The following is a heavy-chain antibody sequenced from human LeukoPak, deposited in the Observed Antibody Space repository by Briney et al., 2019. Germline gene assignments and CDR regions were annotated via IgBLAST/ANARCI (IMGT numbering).Heavy chain of an antibody. CDR3: ARGSDCSGGSCYSLDV. Sequence: ASVNVSCKASGYTFTSYDINWVRQAPGQGLEWMGWMNPNSGNTGHAQKFQGRVTMTRNTSISTAYMELSSLRSEDTAVYYCARGSDCSGGSCYSLDVWGKGTTVTISS. J-gene: IGHJ6*03. D-gene: IGHD2-15*01. V-gene: IGHV1-8*01. CDR2: MNPNSGNT. CDR1: GYTFTSYD.